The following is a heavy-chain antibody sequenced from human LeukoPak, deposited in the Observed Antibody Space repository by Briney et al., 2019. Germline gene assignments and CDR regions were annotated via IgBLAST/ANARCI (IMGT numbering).Heavy chain of an antibody. CDR1: GFTFSSYA. D-gene: IGHD3/OR15-3a*01. V-gene: IGHV3-23*01. J-gene: IGHJ4*02. Sequence: GGSLRLSCTASGFTFSSYAMTWVRQAPGKGLEWVSGISGSGVTTFYADSVKGRFTISRDNSKNTLSLQMNSLRAADTAIYYCAKYRYHDFWTGYYPAVDYWGQGTLVTVSS. CDR2: ISGSGVTT. CDR3: AKYRYHDFWTGYYPAVDY.